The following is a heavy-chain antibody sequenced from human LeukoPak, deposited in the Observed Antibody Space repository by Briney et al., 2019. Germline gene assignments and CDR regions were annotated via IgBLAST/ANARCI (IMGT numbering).Heavy chain of an antibody. CDR3: ARVLVGATLYYFDY. J-gene: IGHJ4*02. CDR1: GFTFSSYW. V-gene: IGHV3-7*03. CDR2: KKQDGSEK. Sequence: GGSPRLSCAASGFTFSSYWMSWVRQAPGKGLEWVANKKQDGSEKYYVDSVKGRFTISRDNAKNSLYLQMNSLRAEDTAVYYCARVLVGATLYYFDYWGQGTLVTVSS. D-gene: IGHD1-26*01.